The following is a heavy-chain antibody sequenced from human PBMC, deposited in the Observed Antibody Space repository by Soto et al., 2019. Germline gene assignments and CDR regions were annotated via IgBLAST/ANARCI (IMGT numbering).Heavy chain of an antibody. CDR3: ARDTLSSFAMDV. V-gene: IGHV1-46*01. CDR2: IIPTFGRT. CDR1: GYTFTSYY. J-gene: IGHJ6*04. Sequence: ASVKVSCKASGYTFTSYYIHWVRQAPGQGLEWMGIIIPTFGRTNYAQKFQGRLTISADDSTSTAYMELNSLESDDTAVYYCARDTLSSFAMDVWGEGTTVTVSS. D-gene: IGHD3-10*02.